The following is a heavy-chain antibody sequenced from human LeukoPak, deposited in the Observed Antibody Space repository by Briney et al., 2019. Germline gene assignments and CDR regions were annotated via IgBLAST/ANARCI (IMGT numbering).Heavy chain of an antibody. J-gene: IGHJ3*02. CDR2: IYYSGST. D-gene: IGHD3-3*01. CDR3: ASLYDFWSGTDAFDI. Sequence: SETLSLTCTVSGGSISSYYWSWIRQPPGKGLEWIGYIYYSGSTNYNPSLKSRVTISVDTSKNQFSLKLSSVTAADTAVYYCASLYDFWSGTDAFDIWGQGTMVTVPS. CDR1: GGSISSYY. V-gene: IGHV4-59*01.